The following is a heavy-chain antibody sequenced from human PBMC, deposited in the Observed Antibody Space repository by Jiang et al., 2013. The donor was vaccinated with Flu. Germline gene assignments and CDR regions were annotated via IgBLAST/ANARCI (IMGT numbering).Heavy chain of an antibody. V-gene: IGHV4-59*01. D-gene: IGHD6-19*01. Sequence: SSYYWSWIRQPPRKGLEWIGYIYYSGSTNYNPSLKSRVTISVDTSKNQFSLKLSSVTAADTAVYYCARSIAVAGTPYYGMDVWGQGTTVTVSS. CDR1: SSYY. CDR3: ARSIAVAGTPYYGMDV. J-gene: IGHJ6*02. CDR2: IYYSGST.